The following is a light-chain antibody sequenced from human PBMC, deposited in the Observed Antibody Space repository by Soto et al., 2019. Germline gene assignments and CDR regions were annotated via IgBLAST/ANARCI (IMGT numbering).Light chain of an antibody. V-gene: IGKV1-27*01. CDR2: GAS. Sequence: DIQMTQSPSSLSAYLGDRVTITCRASQGISNYLAWYQQKPGRLPKLLLFGASTLQSGVPARFSGSGSGTLFTLTINGLLPEDVATHYCQMYDRAPFTFGPETKEDFK. CDR1: QGISNY. J-gene: IGKJ3*01. CDR3: QMYDRAPFT.